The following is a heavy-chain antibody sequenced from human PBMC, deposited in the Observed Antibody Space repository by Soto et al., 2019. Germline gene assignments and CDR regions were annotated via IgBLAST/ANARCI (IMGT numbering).Heavy chain of an antibody. Sequence: GESLKISCNGSGYNFAGYWIAWVRQMPGKGLELMGIIYPSGSDTRYRPSFQGQVTISADKSISSAYLQWSSLRASDTAMYYCARGGVSTRTFDYWGQGTPVTVSS. D-gene: IGHD3-3*01. V-gene: IGHV5-51*01. CDR3: ARGGVSTRTFDY. CDR1: GYNFAGYW. J-gene: IGHJ4*02. CDR2: IYPSGSDT.